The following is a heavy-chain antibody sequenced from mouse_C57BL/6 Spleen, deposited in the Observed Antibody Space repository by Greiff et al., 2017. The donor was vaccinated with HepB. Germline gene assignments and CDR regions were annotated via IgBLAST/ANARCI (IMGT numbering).Heavy chain of an antibody. CDR2: IYPGNSDT. CDR1: GYTFTSYW. J-gene: IGHJ4*01. Sequence: EVQLQQSGTVLARPGASVKMSCKTSGYTFTSYWMHWVKQRPGQGLEWIGAIYPGNSDTSYNQKFKGKAKLTAVISASTAYMELSSLTNEDSAVYYCTEGGGMDYWGQGTSVTVSS. CDR3: TEGGGMDY. V-gene: IGHV1-5*01.